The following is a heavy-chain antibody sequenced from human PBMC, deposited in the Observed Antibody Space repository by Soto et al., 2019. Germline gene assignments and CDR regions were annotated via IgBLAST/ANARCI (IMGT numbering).Heavy chain of an antibody. Sequence: GGSLRLSCAASGFTFRSYARSWVRQAPGKGLEWVSAISGSGGSTYYADSVKGRFTISRDNSKNTLYLQMNSLRAEDTAVYYCAKLQPYYYDSSGLADGMDVWGQGTTVTVSS. D-gene: IGHD3-22*01. CDR2: ISGSGGST. CDR3: AKLQPYYYDSSGLADGMDV. J-gene: IGHJ6*02. V-gene: IGHV3-23*01. CDR1: GFTFRSYA.